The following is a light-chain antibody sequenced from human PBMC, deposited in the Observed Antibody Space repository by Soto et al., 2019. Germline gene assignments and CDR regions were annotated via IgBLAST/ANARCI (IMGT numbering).Light chain of an antibody. CDR3: QQLNSYPPWT. J-gene: IGKJ1*01. Sequence: QLTQSPSSLSASVGDRVTITCRASQGISSYLAWYQQKPGKAPKLLIYAASTLQSGVPSRFSGSGSGTDFTLTISSLQPEDFATYYCQQLNSYPPWTFGQGTKVEIK. V-gene: IGKV1-9*01. CDR2: AAS. CDR1: QGISSY.